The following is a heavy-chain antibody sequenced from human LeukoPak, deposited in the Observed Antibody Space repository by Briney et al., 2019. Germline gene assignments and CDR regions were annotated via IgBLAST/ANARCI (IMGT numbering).Heavy chain of an antibody. CDR3: ASFLVDY. J-gene: IGHJ4*02. V-gene: IGHV3-30-3*01. Sequence: PGGSLRLSCAASGFYFRDHWMDWVRQAPGKGLEWVAVISYDGSNKYYADSVKGRFTISRDNSKNTLYLQMNSLRAEDTAVYYCASFLVDYWGQGTLVTVSS. CDR1: GFYFRDHW. CDR2: ISYDGSNK.